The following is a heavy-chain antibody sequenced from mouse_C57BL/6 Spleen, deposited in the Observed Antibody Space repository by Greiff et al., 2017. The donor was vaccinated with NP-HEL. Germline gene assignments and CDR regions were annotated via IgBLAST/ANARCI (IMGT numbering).Heavy chain of an antibody. D-gene: IGHD2-5*01. CDR2: IDPANGNT. Sequence: EVKLQESVAELVRPGASVKLSCTASGFNIKNTYMHWVKQRPEQGLEWIGRIDPANGNTKYAPKFQGKATITADTSSNTAYLQLSSLTSEDTAIYYCAVYSNYVGAWFAYWGQGTLVTVSA. J-gene: IGHJ3*01. CDR3: AVYSNYVGAWFAY. V-gene: IGHV14-3*01. CDR1: GFNIKNTY.